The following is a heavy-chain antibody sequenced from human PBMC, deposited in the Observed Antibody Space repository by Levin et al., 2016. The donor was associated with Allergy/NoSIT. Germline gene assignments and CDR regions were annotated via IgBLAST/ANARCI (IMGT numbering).Heavy chain of an antibody. CDR3: AKTVDSSGYYYSDY. D-gene: IGHD3-22*01. J-gene: IGHJ4*02. Sequence: WIRQPPGKGLEWVAYISGNSRTIYYADSVKGRFTISRDNAKNSVYLQMNSLRAEDTAVYYCAKTVDSSGYYYSDYWGQGTLVTVSS. V-gene: IGHV3-48*01. CDR2: ISGNSRTI.